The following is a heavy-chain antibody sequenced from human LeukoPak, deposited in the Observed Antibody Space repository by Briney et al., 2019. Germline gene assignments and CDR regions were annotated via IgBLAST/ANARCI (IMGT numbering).Heavy chain of an antibody. D-gene: IGHD3-10*02. V-gene: IGHV3-48*01. CDR3: ARRGDSPMIGDH. Sequence: GGSLRLSCAASGFTFISYGMNWARQAPGKGLEWLSYLSNTGNIHYAQSVKGRFTISRDNAKSSLYLQMDGLRAEDTAVYYCARRGDSPMIGDHWGQGILVTVAS. CDR2: LSNTGNI. CDR1: GFTFISYG. J-gene: IGHJ4*02.